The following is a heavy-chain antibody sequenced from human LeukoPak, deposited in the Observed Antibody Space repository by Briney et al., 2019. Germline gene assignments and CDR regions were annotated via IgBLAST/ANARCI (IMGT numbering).Heavy chain of an antibody. CDR1: EFTVSSNY. V-gene: IGHV3-66*01. Sequence: GGSLRLSCAASEFTVSSNYMSWVRQAPGKGLEWVSIIYSTGGKYYADSVKGRFTISRDNSKDTLYLQMNSLRAEDTAVYYCASDREYNYGSGSFDYWGQGTLVTVSS. CDR3: ASDREYNYGSGSFDY. D-gene: IGHD3-10*01. CDR2: IYSTGGK. J-gene: IGHJ4*02.